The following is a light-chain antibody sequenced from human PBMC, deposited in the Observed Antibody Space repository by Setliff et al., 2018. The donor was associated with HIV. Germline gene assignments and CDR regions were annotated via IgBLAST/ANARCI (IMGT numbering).Light chain of an antibody. J-gene: IGLJ1*01. CDR3: AAWDDSLNGPYV. V-gene: IGLV1-44*01. Sequence: QSVLTQPPSASGTPGQRVTISCSGSSSNIGSNTVNWYQQFPGTAPKLLMYINNHRPSGVPDRFSGSKSGTSASLAISGLQSEDEADYYCAAWDDSLNGPYVFGTGTKVTVL. CDR2: INN. CDR1: SSNIGSNT.